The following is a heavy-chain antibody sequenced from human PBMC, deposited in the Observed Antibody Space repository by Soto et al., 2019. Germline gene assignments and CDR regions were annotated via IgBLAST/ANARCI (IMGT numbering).Heavy chain of an antibody. CDR2: ISGSGGST. V-gene: IGHV3-23*01. CDR1: GFTFSSYA. CDR3: ARVRDDAFDI. Sequence: GGSLSLSCAASGFTFSSYAMSWVRQAPGKGLEWVSAISGSGGSTYYADSVKGWFTISRDNSKNTLYLQMNSLRAEDTAVYYCARVRDDAFDIWGQETMVTVSS. J-gene: IGHJ3*02.